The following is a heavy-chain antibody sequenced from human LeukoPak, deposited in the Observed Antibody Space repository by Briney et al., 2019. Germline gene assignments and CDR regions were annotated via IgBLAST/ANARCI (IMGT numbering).Heavy chain of an antibody. V-gene: IGHV3-23*01. CDR1: GFTFRNYG. CDR2: ISGTGETT. CDR3: ARTVVVVAAGFDP. Sequence: PGGALRLSCETSGFTFRNYGMSWVRQAPGKGLEWVSAISGTGETTYYADSVKGRFTISRDNAKNSLYLQMNSLRAEDTAVYYCARTVVVVAAGFDPWGQGTLVTVSS. D-gene: IGHD2-15*01. J-gene: IGHJ5*02.